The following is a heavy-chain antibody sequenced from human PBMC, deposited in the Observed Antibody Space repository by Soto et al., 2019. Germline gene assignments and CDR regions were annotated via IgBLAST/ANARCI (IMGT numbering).Heavy chain of an antibody. CDR1: GFSFGSDW. CDR3: TRVVNYRDDRAYYDVFAT. J-gene: IGHJ3*01. D-gene: IGHD3-16*01. Sequence: DVQLTESGGGVDQPGGSLRLSCGASGFSFGSDWMAWVRQAPGKGLEWVASIREDGCQEHYADSVRGRFGVSRDNAKVYLYLQITGLRLEDTAVYYRTRVVNYRDDRAYYDVFATWSQGTMLPVSS. CDR2: IREDGCQE. V-gene: IGHV3-7*02.